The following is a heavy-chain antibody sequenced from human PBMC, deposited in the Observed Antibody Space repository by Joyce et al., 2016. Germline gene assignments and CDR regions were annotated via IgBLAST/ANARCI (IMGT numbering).Heavy chain of an antibody. CDR2: ISSNRNYI. D-gene: IGHD5/OR15-5a*01. CDR3: ARNSAPRASTYYGLDV. J-gene: IGHJ6*02. V-gene: IGHV3-21*01. Sequence: EVQLVESGGGLVRPGGSLRLSCAASGFTFSSYSMNWVRQAPGKGLDWVSFISSNRNYIYLADSVKGRFTISRDNAKSSLFLQMDSLRAEDTAVYYCARNSAPRASTYYGLDVWGQGTTVTVSS. CDR1: GFTFSSYS.